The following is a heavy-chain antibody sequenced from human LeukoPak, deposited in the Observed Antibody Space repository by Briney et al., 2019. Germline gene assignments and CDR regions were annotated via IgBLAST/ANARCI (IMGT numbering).Heavy chain of an antibody. CDR1: GGTFSSYA. J-gene: IGHJ4*02. CDR2: IIPIFGTA. V-gene: IGHV1-69*01. Sequence: SVKVSCKASGGTFSSYAISWVRQAPGQGLEWMGGIIPIFGTANYAQKFQGRVTITADESTSTAYMELSSLRSEDTAVYYCARDEGTTGTKKPHFFDYWGLGTLVTVSS. D-gene: IGHD1-1*01. CDR3: ARDEGTTGTKKPHFFDY.